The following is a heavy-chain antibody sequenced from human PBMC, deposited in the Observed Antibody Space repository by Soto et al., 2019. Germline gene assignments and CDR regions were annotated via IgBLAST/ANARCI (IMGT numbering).Heavy chain of an antibody. D-gene: IGHD2-2*01. J-gene: IGHJ5*02. CDR3: AKRGKYPPWLAP. CDR1: GYIFSGYW. CDR2: IFPADSGT. Sequence: PGESLQISCTGFGYIFSGYWTAWVRQMPGKGLEWMGIIFPADSGTRYSPSFEGQGSITVDTAITTTFHPLSSRMPSASGTDVCAKRGKYPPWLAPWAQGTLVPASP. V-gene: IGHV5-51*01.